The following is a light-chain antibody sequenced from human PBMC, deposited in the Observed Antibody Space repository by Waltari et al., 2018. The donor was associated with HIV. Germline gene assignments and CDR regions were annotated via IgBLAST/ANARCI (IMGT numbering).Light chain of an antibody. CDR2: RNN. CDR1: SNNVGYEG. V-gene: IGLV10-54*01. J-gene: IGLJ3*02. CDR3: TAWDSSLSAWV. Sequence: QAGLTQPPSVSKGLRQTATLTCTGNSNNVGYEGAAWLQQHKGHPPKLLSCRNNNRPSWIAERFSASRSGDTASLTITGLQPEDVAYYYCTAWDSSLSAWVFGGGTKLTVL.